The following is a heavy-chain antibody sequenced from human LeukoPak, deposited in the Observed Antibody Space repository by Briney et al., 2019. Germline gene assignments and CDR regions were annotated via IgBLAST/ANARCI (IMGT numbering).Heavy chain of an antibody. V-gene: IGHV3-15*01. CDR3: ARDIAAAGLFFDY. Sequence: GGSLRLSCAASGFTFSNAWMSWVRQAPGKGLEWVGRIKSKTDGGTTDYAAPVKGRFTISRDDSKNTLYLQMNSLRAEDTAIYYCARDIAAAGLFFDYWGQGTLVTVSS. J-gene: IGHJ4*02. CDR1: GFTFSNAW. D-gene: IGHD6-13*01. CDR2: IKSKTDGGTT.